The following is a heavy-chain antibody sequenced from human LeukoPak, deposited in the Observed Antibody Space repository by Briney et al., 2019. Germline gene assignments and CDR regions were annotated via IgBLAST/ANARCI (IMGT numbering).Heavy chain of an antibody. J-gene: IGHJ4*02. Sequence: GGSLRLSCAASGFTFSSYAMHWVRQAPGKGLEWVAVISYDGSNKYYADSVKGRFTISRDNSKNTLYLQMNSLRAEDTAVYYCARGEVGATTWFGDHWGQGTLVTVSS. D-gene: IGHD1-26*01. CDR3: ARGEVGATTWFGDH. CDR2: ISYDGSNK. CDR1: GFTFSSYA. V-gene: IGHV3-30-3*01.